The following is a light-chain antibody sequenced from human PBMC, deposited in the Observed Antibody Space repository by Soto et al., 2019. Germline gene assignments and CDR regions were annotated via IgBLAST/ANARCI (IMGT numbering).Light chain of an antibody. Sequence: DIVVTQSPLSLPVTPGEPASISCRSSQSLLHSNGYNYLDWYLQKPGQSPQLLIYLGSNRASGVPDRFSGSGSGTDFTLTISRVEAEDVGLYYCRQALQAPLTFGQGTKVDIK. CDR3: RQALQAPLT. CDR1: QSLLHSNGYNY. V-gene: IGKV2-28*01. CDR2: LGS. J-gene: IGKJ1*01.